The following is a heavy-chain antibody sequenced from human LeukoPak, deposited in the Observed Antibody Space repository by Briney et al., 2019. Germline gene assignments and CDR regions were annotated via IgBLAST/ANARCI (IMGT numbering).Heavy chain of an antibody. Sequence: GGSLRLSCAASGFTFSSYSMNWVRQAPGKGLEWVSYISSSSSTIYYADSVKGRFTISRGNAKNSLYLQMNSLRDEDTAVYYCARDSSGWRADAFDIWGQGTMVTVSS. CDR3: ARDSSGWRADAFDI. D-gene: IGHD6-19*01. J-gene: IGHJ3*02. CDR2: ISSSSSTI. V-gene: IGHV3-48*02. CDR1: GFTFSSYS.